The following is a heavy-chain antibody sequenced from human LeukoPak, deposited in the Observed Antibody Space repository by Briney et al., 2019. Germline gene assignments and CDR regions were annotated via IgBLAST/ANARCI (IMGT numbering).Heavy chain of an antibody. CDR1: GFTFSSYW. CDR2: LNAEGSIV. CDR3: AREWGNSVLPLDY. J-gene: IGHJ4*02. Sequence: GGSLRLSCAASGFTFSSYWMHWVRQGPGIGLVWVSRLNAEGSIVNYADSVKGRFTISRDNANNTLDLQMNSLRVEDTAVYFCAREWGNSVLPLDYWGQGTLVTVSP. D-gene: IGHD3-16*01. V-gene: IGHV3-74*01.